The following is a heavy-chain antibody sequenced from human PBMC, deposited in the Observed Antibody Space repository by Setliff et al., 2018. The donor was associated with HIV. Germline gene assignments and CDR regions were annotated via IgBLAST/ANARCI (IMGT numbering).Heavy chain of an antibody. CDR1: GYSISSGCY. V-gene: IGHV4-38-2*02. Sequence: SETLSLTCAVSGYSISSGCYWGWIQQPPGKGLEWIGSMYHTGSTYYSPSLNSRFTSSEDTSKNQFSLKLNSGTAADTAVYFCAREVDKRQDSDAFDIWGPGTMVTVSS. J-gene: IGHJ3*02. CDR2: MYHTGST. D-gene: IGHD2-15*01. CDR3: AREVDKRQDSDAFDI.